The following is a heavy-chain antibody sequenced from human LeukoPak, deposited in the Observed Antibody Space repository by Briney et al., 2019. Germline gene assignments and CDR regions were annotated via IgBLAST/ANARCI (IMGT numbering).Heavy chain of an antibody. V-gene: IGHV3-48*04. D-gene: IGHD3-9*01. CDR3: ASGRYFDWSDY. J-gene: IGHJ4*02. CDR2: ISSSSSTI. CDR1: GFTFSSYA. Sequence: GGSLRLSCAASGFTFSSYAMSWVRQAPGKGLEWVSYISSSSSTIYYADSVKGRFTISRDNAKNSLYLQMNSLRAEDTAVYYCASGRYFDWSDYWGQGTLVTVSS.